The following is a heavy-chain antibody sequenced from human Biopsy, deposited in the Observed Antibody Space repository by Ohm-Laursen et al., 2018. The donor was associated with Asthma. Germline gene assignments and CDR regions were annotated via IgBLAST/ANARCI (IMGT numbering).Heavy chain of an antibody. CDR2: ISVYNGNT. CDR1: GYTFNSAG. CDR3: ARAVDFSHYYGIDV. J-gene: IGHJ6*02. Sequence: ASVKVSCKASGYTFNSAGITWARQAPGQGLEWMGWISVYNGNTKVAQKLQDRVTMITDTSTITAYMELRSLRSDDTAVYFCARAVDFSHYYGIDVWGQGTTVTVS. D-gene: IGHD4-23*01. V-gene: IGHV1-18*01.